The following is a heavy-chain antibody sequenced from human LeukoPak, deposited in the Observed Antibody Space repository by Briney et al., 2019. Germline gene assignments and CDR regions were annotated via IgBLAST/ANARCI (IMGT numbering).Heavy chain of an antibody. J-gene: IGHJ4*02. Sequence: GGSLRLSCTASGFTFSIYGMSWVRQAPGRGLEWVTFIQYDGGNTYYADSVKGRFTISRDNSKNMLYLQMNSLRGEDTAVYYCAKIVPAADLGYWGQGTLVTVSS. V-gene: IGHV3-30*02. CDR1: GFTFSIYG. D-gene: IGHD2-2*01. CDR3: AKIVPAADLGY. CDR2: IQYDGGNT.